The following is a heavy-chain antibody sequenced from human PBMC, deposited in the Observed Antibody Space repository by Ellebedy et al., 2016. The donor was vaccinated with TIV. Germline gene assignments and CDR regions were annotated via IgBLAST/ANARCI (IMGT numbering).Heavy chain of an antibody. D-gene: IGHD3-22*01. CDR2: ISAYNGNT. Sequence: AASVKVSCKASGYTFTSYGISWVRQAPGQGLEWMGWISAYNGNTNYAQKLQGRVTMTTDTSTSTAYMELRSLRSDDTAVYYCARGYYYDSSGYYCDYWGQGTLVTVSS. CDR3: ARGYYYDSSGYYCDY. V-gene: IGHV1-18*01. J-gene: IGHJ4*02. CDR1: GYTFTSYG.